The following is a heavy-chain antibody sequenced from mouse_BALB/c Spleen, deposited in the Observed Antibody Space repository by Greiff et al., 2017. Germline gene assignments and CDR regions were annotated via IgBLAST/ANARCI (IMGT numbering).Heavy chain of an antibody. Sequence: QVQLKQSGAELARPGASVKMSCKASGYTFTSYTMHWVKQRPGQGLEWIGYINPSSGYTNYNQKFKDKATLTADKSSSTAYMQLSSLTSEDSAVYYCAREGNYEAMDYWGQGTSVTVSS. D-gene: IGHD2-1*01. CDR3: AREGNYEAMDY. CDR2: INPSSGYT. CDR1: GYTFTSYT. V-gene: IGHV1-4*01. J-gene: IGHJ4*01.